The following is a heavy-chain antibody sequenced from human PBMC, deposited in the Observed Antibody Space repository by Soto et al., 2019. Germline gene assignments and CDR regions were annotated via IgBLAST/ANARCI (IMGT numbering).Heavy chain of an antibody. CDR2: IKRDGSDK. J-gene: IGHJ5*02. Sequence: GGSLRLSCAASRFTFRSYAMSWVRQAPGKGLEWVADIKRDGSDKSYVDSVKGRFTISRDNAENSLYLQMNSLRAEDTGVYYCARDLALGWGTWFDPWGQGTLVTVSS. CDR1: RFTFRSYA. D-gene: IGHD3-16*01. V-gene: IGHV3-7*01. CDR3: ARDLALGWGTWFDP.